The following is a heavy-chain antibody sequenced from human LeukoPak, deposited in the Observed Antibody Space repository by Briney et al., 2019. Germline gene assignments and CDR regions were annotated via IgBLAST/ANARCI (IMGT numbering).Heavy chain of an antibody. CDR1: GYTFTSYD. V-gene: IGHV1-18*01. CDR2: ISNHNGNT. J-gene: IGHJ4*02. D-gene: IGHD3-9*01. Sequence: ASVKVSCKASGYTFTSYDISWVRQAPGQGLEWMGWISNHNGNTNYAQKFQGRVTMNTDTSTSTAYMELRILRSDDTAVYYCARGASYVILAGYSYFDYWGQGTMVTVSS. CDR3: ARGASYVILAGYSYFDY.